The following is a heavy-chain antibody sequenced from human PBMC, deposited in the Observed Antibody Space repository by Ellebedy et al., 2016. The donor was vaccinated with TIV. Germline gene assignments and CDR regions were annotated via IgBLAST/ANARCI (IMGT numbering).Heavy chain of an antibody. D-gene: IGHD3-10*01. J-gene: IGHJ3*02. CDR2: VYHSGDT. V-gene: IGHV4-59*02. Sequence: MPSETLSLTCTVSGGSVKSYYWSWVRQPPGKGLEWIGYVYHSGDTKYNPSLKSRVSMSLDMSKNHFSLRLKSVTATDTAVYYCARDFRGVDEPFDIWGQGTMVTVSS. CDR3: ARDFRGVDEPFDI. CDR1: GGSVKSYY.